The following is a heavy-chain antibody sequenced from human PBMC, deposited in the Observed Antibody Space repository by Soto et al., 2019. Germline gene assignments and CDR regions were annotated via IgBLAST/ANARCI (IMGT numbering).Heavy chain of an antibody. CDR2: INHSGSA. CDR1: GGSFSGYI. CDR3: ARGLISGSHYSGGWYYFDS. J-gene: IGHJ4*02. D-gene: IGHD1-26*01. Sequence: QVQLQQSGAGLLKPSETLSLTCDVYGGSFSGYIWTWIRQTPGKGLQWIGQINHSGSANYNPSLKRRFTTSVHTSNSQFSLELNSVTAADTAVYYCARGLISGSHYSGGWYYFDSWGQGTQVTVSS. V-gene: IGHV4-34*01.